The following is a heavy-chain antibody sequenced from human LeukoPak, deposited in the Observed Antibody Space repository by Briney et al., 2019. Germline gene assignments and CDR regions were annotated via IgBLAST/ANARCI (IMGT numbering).Heavy chain of an antibody. V-gene: IGHV4-34*01. D-gene: IGHD3-10*01. CDR2: INHSGST. CDR1: GGSFSGYY. Sequence: SETLSLTCAVYGGSFSGYYWSWIRQPPGKGLEWIGEINHSGSTNYNPSLKSRVTISVDTSKNQFSLKLSSVTAADTAVYYCARGSGYYGSGSYYPRWGQGALVTVSS. CDR3: ARGSGYYGSGSYYPR. J-gene: IGHJ4*02.